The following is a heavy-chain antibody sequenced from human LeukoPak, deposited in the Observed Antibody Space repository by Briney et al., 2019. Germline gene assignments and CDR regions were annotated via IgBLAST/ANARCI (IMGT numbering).Heavy chain of an antibody. D-gene: IGHD1-14*01. CDR1: GFTFDNND. V-gene: IGHV3-13*01. CDR3: VRQPDSARYGSDY. J-gene: IGHJ4*02. Sequence: GSLRLSCEVSGFTFDNNDMHWVRQRTGKGLEWVSAIGSAGYTYYAESVRGRFTITRDTAKQSLYLQMNSLRVEDTAVYHCVRQPDSARYGSDYWGRGTQVTVSS. CDR2: IGSAGYT.